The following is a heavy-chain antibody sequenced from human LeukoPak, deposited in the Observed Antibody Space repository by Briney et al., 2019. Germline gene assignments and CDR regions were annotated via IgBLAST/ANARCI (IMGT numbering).Heavy chain of an antibody. D-gene: IGHD5-24*01. CDR2: ISTSGST. Sequence: PVGSLRLSCAASGFSFRSHGMNWVRQAPGKGLEWIGRISTSGSTNYNPSLKSRVTMSVDTSKNQFSLKLTSVTAADTALYYCARGIWEMATIPYWYFDIWGRGTLVTVSS. J-gene: IGHJ2*01. V-gene: IGHV4-4*07. CDR3: ARGIWEMATIPYWYFDI. CDR1: GFSFRSHG.